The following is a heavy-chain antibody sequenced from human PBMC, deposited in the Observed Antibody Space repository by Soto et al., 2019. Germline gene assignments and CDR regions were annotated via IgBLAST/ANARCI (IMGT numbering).Heavy chain of an antibody. V-gene: IGHV3-74*01. D-gene: IGHD3-10*01. CDR3: VRGPRPSSVGTGAF. CDR2: ISDDGSTI. Sequence: EVQLVESVGSLVQPGGSLRLSCAASGFVFSMYWMHWVRQAPGKGLEWVSRISDDGSTIHYADSVKGRFSISRDNAQNILFLEMTALRDDDTAVYYCVRGPRPSSVGTGAFWGQGSPVTVSS. J-gene: IGHJ4*02. CDR1: GFVFSMYW.